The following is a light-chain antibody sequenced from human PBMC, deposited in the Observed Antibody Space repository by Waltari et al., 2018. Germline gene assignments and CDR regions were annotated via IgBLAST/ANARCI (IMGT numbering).Light chain of an antibody. CDR3: ATWDDGLNAVV. CDR2: ANR. V-gene: IGLV1-44*01. J-gene: IGLJ2*01. CDR1: DSNHGEKT. Sequence: QSLLTQAPPASGTPGPCVTITCSGRDSNHGEKTVLRFRQLPGTAPKLLIYANRQRPSGVADRFSGSKSGTSASLDIIGLQSDDEADYFCATWDDGLNAVVFGGGTRLTVL.